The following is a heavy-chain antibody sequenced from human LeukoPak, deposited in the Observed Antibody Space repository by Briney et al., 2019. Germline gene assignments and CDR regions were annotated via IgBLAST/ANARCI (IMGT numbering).Heavy chain of an antibody. J-gene: IGHJ4*02. CDR3: ARHLGVTAIVDY. CDR2: NYYSGST. Sequence: SETLSLTCTVSGGSISSYYWSWIRQPPGKGLEWIGYNYYSGSTNYNPSLKSRVTISVDTSKNQFSLKLSSVTAADTAVYYCARHLGVTAIVDYWGQGTLVTVSS. V-gene: IGHV4-59*08. CDR1: GGSISSYY. D-gene: IGHD2-21*02.